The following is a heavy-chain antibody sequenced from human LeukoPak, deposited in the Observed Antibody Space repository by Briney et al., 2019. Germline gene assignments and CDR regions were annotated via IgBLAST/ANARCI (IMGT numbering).Heavy chain of an antibody. CDR1: GVSISSSSYY. J-gene: IGHJ4*02. D-gene: IGHD2-2*01. CDR3: ARHAGGDIVVVPAAISFDY. V-gene: IGHV4-39*01. Sequence: SETLSLTCTVSGVSISSSSYYWGWIRQPPGKGLEGIGSIYYSGSTYYNPSLKSRVTISVDTSKNQFSLKLSSVTAADTAVYYCARHAGGDIVVVPAAISFDYWGQGTLVTVSS. CDR2: IYYSGST.